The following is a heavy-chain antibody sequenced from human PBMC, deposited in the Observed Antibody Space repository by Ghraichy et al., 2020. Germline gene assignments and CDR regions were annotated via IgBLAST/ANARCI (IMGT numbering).Heavy chain of an antibody. CDR2: ISSSSSTI. CDR1: GFTFSSYS. CDR3: ATRNYDFWSGYLYPPSFYYYYGMDV. Sequence: GESLNISCAASGFTFSSYSMNWVRQAPGKGLEWVSYISSSSSTIYYADSVKGRFTISRDNAKNSLYLQMNSLRDEDTAVYYCATRNYDFWSGYLYPPSFYYYYGMDVWGQGTTVTVSS. V-gene: IGHV3-48*02. J-gene: IGHJ6*02. D-gene: IGHD3-3*01.